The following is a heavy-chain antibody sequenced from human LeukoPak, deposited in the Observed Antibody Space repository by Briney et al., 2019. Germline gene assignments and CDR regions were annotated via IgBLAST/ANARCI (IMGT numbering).Heavy chain of an antibody. V-gene: IGHV3-23*01. Sequence: GGSLRLSCAASGFTFSSHGMNWVRQAPGKGLEWVSGSSSIGGRTYYADSVKGRFTVTSDNSRNTLYLQMNSLRAEDTGVYYCAKDDAWGRFYHWGQGTLVTVSS. D-gene: IGHD3-16*01. J-gene: IGHJ1*01. CDR3: AKDDAWGRFYH. CDR1: GFTFSSHG. CDR2: SSSIGGRT.